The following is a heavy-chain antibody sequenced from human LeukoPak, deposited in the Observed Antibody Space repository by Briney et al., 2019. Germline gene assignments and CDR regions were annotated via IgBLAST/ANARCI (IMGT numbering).Heavy chain of an antibody. V-gene: IGHV4-39*01. CDR3: QREWFGESTDYYYYYYMDV. D-gene: IGHD3-10*01. CDR1: GGSISSSSYY. Sequence: PSETLSLTCTVSGGSISSSSYYWGWIRQPPGKGLEWIGSIYYSGSTYYNPSLKSRVTISVDTSKNQFSLKLSSVTAADTAVYYCQREWFGESTDYYYYYYMDVWGKGTTVTVSS. CDR2: IYYSGST. J-gene: IGHJ6*03.